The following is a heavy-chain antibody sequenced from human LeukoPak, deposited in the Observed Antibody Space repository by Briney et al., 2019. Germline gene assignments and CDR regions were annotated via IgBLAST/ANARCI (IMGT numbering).Heavy chain of an antibody. CDR1: GYTFTGYY. D-gene: IGHD3-10*01. J-gene: IGHJ5*02. CDR3: ASETSSYGSGSYPFDP. V-gene: IGHV1-2*02. CDR2: ITPNSGGT. Sequence: ASVKVSCKASGYTFTGYYMHWVRQAPGQGLEWMGWITPNSGGTNYAQKFQGRVTMTRDTSISTAYMELSRLRSDDTAVYYCASETSSYGSGSYPFDPWGQGTLVTVSS.